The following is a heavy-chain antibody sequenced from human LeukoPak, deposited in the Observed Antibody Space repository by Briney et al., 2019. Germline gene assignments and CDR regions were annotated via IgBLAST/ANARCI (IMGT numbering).Heavy chain of an antibody. V-gene: IGHV3-11*01. D-gene: IGHD1-7*01. J-gene: IGHJ4*02. CDR3: ASNWNYGVFDY. CDR1: GFTFSDYY. Sequence: GGSLRLSCAASGFTFSDYYMSWIRQAPGKGLEWVSYISSSGSTIYYADSVKGRFTIYRDNAKNSLYLQMNSLRAEDTAVYYCASNWNYGVFDYWGQGTLVTVSS. CDR2: ISSSGSTI.